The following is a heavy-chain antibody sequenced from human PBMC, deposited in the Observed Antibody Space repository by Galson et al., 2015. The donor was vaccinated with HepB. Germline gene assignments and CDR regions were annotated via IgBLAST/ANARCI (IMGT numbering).Heavy chain of an antibody. J-gene: IGHJ6*03. CDR3: ARDGDYDFWSGYSDYYYMDV. Sequence: SVKVSCKASGGTFSSYAISWVRQAPGQGLEWMGRIIPILGIANYAQKFQGRVTITADKSTSTAYMELSSLKSEDTAVYYCARDGDYDFWSGYSDYYYMDVWGKGTTVTVSS. D-gene: IGHD3-3*01. CDR1: GGTFSSYA. CDR2: IIPILGIA. V-gene: IGHV1-69*04.